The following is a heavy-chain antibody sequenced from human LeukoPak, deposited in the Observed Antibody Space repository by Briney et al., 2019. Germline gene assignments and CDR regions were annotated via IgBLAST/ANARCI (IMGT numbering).Heavy chain of an antibody. Sequence: GGSLRLFCAASGFTFSDHAMSWVRQAPGKGLEGGSSFSDVTYYADSVKGRFTISRDNSKNTLYLQMNNLRVEDTAVYYCTKRRAGAKGYFEYWGQGTLVTVSS. V-gene: IGHV3-23*01. J-gene: IGHJ4*02. CDR3: TKRRAGAKGYFEY. CDR2: FSDVT. CDR1: GFTFSDHA. D-gene: IGHD4/OR15-4a*01.